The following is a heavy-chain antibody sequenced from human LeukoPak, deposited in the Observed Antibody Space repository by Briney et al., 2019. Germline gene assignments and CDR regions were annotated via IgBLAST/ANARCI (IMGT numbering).Heavy chain of an antibody. CDR2: ISAYNGNT. CDR1: GYTFTSYG. Sequence: ASVKVSCKASGYTFTSYGISWVRQAPGQGLEWMGWISAYNGNTNYAQKLQGRVTMTTDTSTSTAYMELRSLRSDDTAMYYCARLKWELPEDYYWGQGTLVTASP. J-gene: IGHJ4*02. D-gene: IGHD1-26*01. V-gene: IGHV1-18*01. CDR3: ARLKWELPEDYY.